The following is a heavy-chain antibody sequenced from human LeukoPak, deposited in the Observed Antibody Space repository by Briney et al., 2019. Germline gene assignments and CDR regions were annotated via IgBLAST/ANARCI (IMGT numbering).Heavy chain of an antibody. CDR2: IYHSGST. J-gene: IGHJ6*02. CDR3: ASDYYGMDV. Sequence: PSETLSLTCAVSGGSISSGGYSWSWIRQPPGKGLEWIGYIYHSGSTYYNPSLKSRVTISVDRSKNQFSLKLSSVIAADTAVYYCASDYYGMDVWGQGTTVTVSS. V-gene: IGHV4-30-2*01. CDR1: GGSISSGGYS.